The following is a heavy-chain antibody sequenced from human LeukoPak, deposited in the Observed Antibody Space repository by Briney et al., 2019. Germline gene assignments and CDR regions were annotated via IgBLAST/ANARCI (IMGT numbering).Heavy chain of an antibody. CDR2: ISSSGSTI. Sequence: GGSLRLSCAASGFTFSDYYMSWIRQAPGKGLEWVSYISSSGSTIYYADSVKGRFTISRDNAKNSLYLQMNSLRAEDTAVYYCAVVPAAIGGSSWFDPWGQGTLVTVSS. CDR3: AVVPAAIGGSSWFDP. CDR1: GFTFSDYY. D-gene: IGHD2-2*01. J-gene: IGHJ5*02. V-gene: IGHV3-11*04.